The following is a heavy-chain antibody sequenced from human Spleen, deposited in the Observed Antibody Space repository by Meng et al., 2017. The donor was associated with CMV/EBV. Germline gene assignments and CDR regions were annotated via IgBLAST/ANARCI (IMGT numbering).Heavy chain of an antibody. V-gene: IGHV3-30-3*01. J-gene: IGHJ6*02. D-gene: IGHD3-3*01. Sequence: GGSPRLSCAASGFTFSSYAMHWVRQAPGKGLEWVAVISYDGSNKYYADSVKGRFTISRDNSKNTLYLQMNSLRAEDTAVYYCARDFPRYYDFWSGSRYYYYGMDVWGQGTTVTVSS. CDR1: GFTFSSYA. CDR3: ARDFPRYYDFWSGSRYYYYGMDV. CDR2: ISYDGSNK.